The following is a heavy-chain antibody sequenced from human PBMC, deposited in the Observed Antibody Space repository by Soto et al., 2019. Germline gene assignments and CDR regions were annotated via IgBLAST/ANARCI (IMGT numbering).Heavy chain of an antibody. V-gene: IGHV3-23*01. J-gene: IGHJ4*02. CDR1: GFTFRNYA. Sequence: GESLRLSCAASGFTFRNYAMSWARQAPGKGLEWVSAISGSGGTTHYADSVKGRFTISRDNSKNTLYLQMNSLRVEDTAVYYCAKDRSRTSCYAFDYWGQGSLVSVSS. CDR2: ISGSGGTT. CDR3: AKDRSRTSCYAFDY. D-gene: IGHD2-2*01.